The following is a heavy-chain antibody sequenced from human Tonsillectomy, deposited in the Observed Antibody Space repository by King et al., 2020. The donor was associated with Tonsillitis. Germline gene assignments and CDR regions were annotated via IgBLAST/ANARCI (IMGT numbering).Heavy chain of an antibody. D-gene: IGHD5-18*01. CDR2: IKQDGSEK. CDR3: ARDGAVYSYGYSHFDY. J-gene: IGHJ4*02. Sequence: VQLVESGGGLVQPGGSLRLSCAASGFIFSGYWMSWVRQAPGKGLEWVANIKQDGSEKYYVGSVKGRFTISRDNAENSLYLQMNSLTAEDTAVYYCARDGAVYSYGYSHFDYWGQGTLVTVSS. CDR1: GFIFSGYW. V-gene: IGHV3-7*01.